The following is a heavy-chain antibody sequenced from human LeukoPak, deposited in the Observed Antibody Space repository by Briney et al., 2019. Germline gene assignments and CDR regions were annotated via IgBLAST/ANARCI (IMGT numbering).Heavy chain of an antibody. Sequence: SETLSLTCTVSGGSISSYYWSWIRQPPGKGLEWIGYIYYSGSTNYNPSLKSRVTISVDTSKNQFSLKLSSVTAADTAVYYCARVKAGSKFDYWGQGTLVTVSS. D-gene: IGHD6-13*01. J-gene: IGHJ4*02. V-gene: IGHV4-59*01. CDR3: ARVKAGSKFDY. CDR1: GGSISSYY. CDR2: IYYSGST.